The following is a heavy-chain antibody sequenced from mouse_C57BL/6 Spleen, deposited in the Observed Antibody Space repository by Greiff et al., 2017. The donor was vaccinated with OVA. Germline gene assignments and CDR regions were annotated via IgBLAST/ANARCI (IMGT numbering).Heavy chain of an antibody. V-gene: IGHV1-26*01. CDR3: ARSNYGHWFAY. CDR1: GYTFTDYY. Sequence: VQLKQSGPELVKPGASVKISCKASGYTFTDYYMNWVKQSHGKSLEWIGDINPNNGGTSYNQKFKGKATLTVDKSSSTAYMELRSLTSEDSAVYYCARSNYGHWFAYWGQGTLVTVSA. J-gene: IGHJ3*01. CDR2: INPNNGGT. D-gene: IGHD1-2*01.